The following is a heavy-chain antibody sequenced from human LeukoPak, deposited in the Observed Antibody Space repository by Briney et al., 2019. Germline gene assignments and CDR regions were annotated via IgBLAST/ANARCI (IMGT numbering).Heavy chain of an antibody. D-gene: IGHD6-19*01. V-gene: IGHV3-15*01. CDR3: TTEYSSGLSSFDY. CDR2: IKSKTDGGTT. J-gene: IGHJ4*02. Sequence: GGSLRLSCAASGFTFSNAWMSWVRQAPGKGLEWVGRIKSKTDGGTTDYAAPVKGRFTISRDDSKNTLYLQMNSLKTEDTAVYYCTTEYSSGLSSFDYWGQGTLVTVSS. CDR1: GFTFSNAW.